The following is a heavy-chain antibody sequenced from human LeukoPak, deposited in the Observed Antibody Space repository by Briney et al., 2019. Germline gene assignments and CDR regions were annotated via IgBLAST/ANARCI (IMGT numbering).Heavy chain of an antibody. CDR3: ARGVTYYYDSSGYYYDY. V-gene: IGHV1-18*01. D-gene: IGHD3-22*01. CDR2: ISAYNDNT. J-gene: IGHJ4*02. Sequence: ASVKVSCKASGYTFTSYGISWVRQAPGQGLEWMGWISAYNDNTNYAQKLQGRVTMTTDTSTSTAYMELRSLRSDDTAVYYCARGVTYYYDSSGYYYDYWGQGTLVTVSS. CDR1: GYTFTSYG.